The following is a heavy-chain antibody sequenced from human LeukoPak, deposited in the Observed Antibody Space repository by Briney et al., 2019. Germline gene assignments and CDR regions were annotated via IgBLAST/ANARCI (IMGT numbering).Heavy chain of an antibody. V-gene: IGHV1-2*02. CDR2: INPNSGGT. J-gene: IGHJ4*02. CDR3: ARGASSWSSPFDY. CDR1: GYTFTGYY. D-gene: IGHD6-13*01. Sequence: ASVKVSCKASGYTFTGYYMHWVRQAPGQGLEWMGWINPNSGGTNYAQKFQGRVTMTRDTSISTAYMELSSLRSEDTAVYYCARGASSWSSPFDYWGQGTLVTVSS.